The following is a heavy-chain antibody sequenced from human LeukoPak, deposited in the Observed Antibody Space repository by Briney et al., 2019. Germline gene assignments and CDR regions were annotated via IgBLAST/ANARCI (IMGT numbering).Heavy chain of an antibody. V-gene: IGHV4-34*01. Sequence: SETLSLTCAVHGGSFSGYYWSWIRQPPGKGLEWIGEINHSGSTNYNPSLKSRVTISVDTSKNQFSLKLSSVTAADTAVYYCASIIAAAGTGIDYWGQGTLVTVSS. CDR2: INHSGST. J-gene: IGHJ4*02. CDR1: GGSFSGYY. D-gene: IGHD6-13*01. CDR3: ASIIAAAGTGIDY.